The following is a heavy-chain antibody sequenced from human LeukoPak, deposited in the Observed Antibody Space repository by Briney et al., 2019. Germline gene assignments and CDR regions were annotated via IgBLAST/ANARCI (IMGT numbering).Heavy chain of an antibody. CDR3: TRQNLDNCDEAFDS. V-gene: IGHV3-73*01. CDR2: IRSKAKSYAT. J-gene: IGHJ4*02. CDR1: GFTFSSYA. D-gene: IGHD1-1*01. Sequence: GRSLRLSCAASGFTFSSYAMHWVRQAPGKGLEWVGRIRSKAKSYATVYGASVRGRFNISREDSKNTAYLEMNSLKTEDTAVYYCTRQNLDNCDEAFDSWGQGTLITVSS.